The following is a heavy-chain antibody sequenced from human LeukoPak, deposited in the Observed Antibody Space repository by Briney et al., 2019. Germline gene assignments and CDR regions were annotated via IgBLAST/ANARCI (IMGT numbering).Heavy chain of an antibody. V-gene: IGHV4-59*01. J-gene: IGHJ6*02. Sequence: SETLSLTCTVSGGSISSYYWSWIRQPPGKGLEWIGYIYYSGSTNYNPSLKSRVTISVDTSKNQFSLKLSSVTAADTAVYYCARDLNYDILTGYGMDVWGQGTTVTVSS. CDR1: GGSISSYY. CDR3: ARDLNYDILTGYGMDV. D-gene: IGHD3-9*01. CDR2: IYYSGST.